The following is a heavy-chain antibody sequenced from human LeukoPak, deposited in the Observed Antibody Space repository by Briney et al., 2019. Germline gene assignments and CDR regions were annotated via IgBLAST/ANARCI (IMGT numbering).Heavy chain of an antibody. D-gene: IGHD3-9*01. CDR3: ARHGVTTTGYYWD. V-gene: IGHV4-39*01. Sequence: SETLSLTCTVSGGSIGNSTFYWGWIRQPPGKRLEWIGTIYYSGSSYYNPSLKSRVTISVDTSKNQFSLQLSSVTATDTAVYYCARHGVTTTGYYWDWGQGTLVTVSS. CDR2: IYYSGSS. CDR1: GGSIGNSTFY. J-gene: IGHJ4*02.